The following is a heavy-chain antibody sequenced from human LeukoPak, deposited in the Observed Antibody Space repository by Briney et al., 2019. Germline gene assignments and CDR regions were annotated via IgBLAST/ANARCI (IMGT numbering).Heavy chain of an antibody. CDR2: IGIGGDT. CDR1: GFIFSSYD. CDR3: VREISVPGYWYFDL. D-gene: IGHD6-19*01. J-gene: IGHJ2*01. V-gene: IGHV3-13*01. Sequence: GGSLRLSCAASGFIFSSYDMHWVRQATGKGLEWVSSIGIGGDTYYPDSVKGRFTISREEAKNSLYLQMNSLRVGDTAVYYCVREISVPGYWYFDLWGRGTQVTVSS.